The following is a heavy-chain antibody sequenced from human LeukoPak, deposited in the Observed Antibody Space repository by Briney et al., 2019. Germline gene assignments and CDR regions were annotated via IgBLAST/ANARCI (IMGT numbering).Heavy chain of an antibody. V-gene: IGHV3-9*01. D-gene: IGHD3-22*01. J-gene: IGHJ4*02. CDR1: GFTFDDYA. CDR3: ARVGIPYYYDSSGYYWFDY. Sequence: GGSLRLSCAASGFTFDDYAMHWVRQAPGKGLEWVSGISWNSGSIGYADSVKGRFTISRDNAKNSLYLQMNSLRAEDTAVYYCARVGIPYYYDSSGYYWFDYWGQGTLVTVSS. CDR2: ISWNSGSI.